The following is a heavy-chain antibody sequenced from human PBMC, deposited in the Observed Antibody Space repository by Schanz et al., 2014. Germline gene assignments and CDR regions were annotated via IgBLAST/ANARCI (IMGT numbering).Heavy chain of an antibody. J-gene: IGHJ6*03. CDR3: ARVKYCTITRCYRTETEGIYYMDV. CDR2: ISSGGGST. D-gene: IGHD2-2*01. Sequence: EVHLLESGGGLAQPGGSLRLSCASSGFSFTTYAMSWVRQAPGKGLEWVSSISSGGGSTYYADSVKGRFTISRDNSKNTLYLQMKSLRAEDTAVYYCARVKYCTITRCYRTETEGIYYMDVWGKGTTVTVSS. V-gene: IGHV3-23*01. CDR1: GFSFTTYA.